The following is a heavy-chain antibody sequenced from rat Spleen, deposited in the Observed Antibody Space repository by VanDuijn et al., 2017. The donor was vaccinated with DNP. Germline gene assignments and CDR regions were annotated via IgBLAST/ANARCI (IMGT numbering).Heavy chain of an antibody. Sequence: EVKLVESGGGLVQPGRSLKLSCAASGFNFNDYWMGWVRQTPGKGLEWIGEINTDSTIINYTPSLKDKISFSRDNAQSILYLQMSDLGSEDTGSYYCVTRGDPYDNWFAYWGRGTLVTVSS. CDR2: INTDSTII. CDR3: VTRGDPYDNWFAY. V-gene: IGHV4-2*01. J-gene: IGHJ3*01. CDR1: GFNFNDYW. D-gene: IGHD4-2*01.